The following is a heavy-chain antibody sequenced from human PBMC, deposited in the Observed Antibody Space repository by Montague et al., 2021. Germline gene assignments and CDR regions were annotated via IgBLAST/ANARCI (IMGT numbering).Heavy chain of an antibody. CDR2: IGGTSGVT. D-gene: IGHD2-21*01. CDR1: GFIFSNYA. J-gene: IGHJ4*02. V-gene: IGHV3-23*01. CDR3: ANSGGGGGPPRWAY. Sequence: SLRLSCAASGFIFSNYAMSWVRLAPGEGLEWVSLIGGTSGVTTYADSVKGRFTISRDNSKSTLWLQLNSLRAEDTGVYYCANSGGGGGPPRWAYWGQGTLVTVSS.